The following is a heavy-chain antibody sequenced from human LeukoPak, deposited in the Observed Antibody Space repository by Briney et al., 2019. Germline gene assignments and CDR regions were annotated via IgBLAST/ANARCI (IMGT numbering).Heavy chain of an antibody. D-gene: IGHD7-27*01. CDR2: INHSGST. V-gene: IGHV4-34*01. CDR3: ASRKLGNDY. Sequence: SETLSLTCAVYGGSFSGYYWSWIRQPPGKGLEWIGEINHSGSTNYNPSLKSRVTISADTSKNQFSLKLSSVTAADTAVYYCASRKLGNDYWGQGTLVTVSS. J-gene: IGHJ4*01. CDR1: GGSFSGYY.